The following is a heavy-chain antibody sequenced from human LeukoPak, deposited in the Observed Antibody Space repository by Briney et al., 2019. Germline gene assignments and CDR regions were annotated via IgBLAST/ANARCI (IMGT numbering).Heavy chain of an antibody. D-gene: IGHD3-10*01. CDR1: GFTFDDYA. Sequence: GGSLRLSCAASGFTFDDYAMHWVRQAPGKGLEWVSGISWNSGSIGYADSVKGRLTISRDNAKNSLYLQMNSLRAEDTALYYCAKGGKIYYGSGKGFDYWGQGTLVTVSS. J-gene: IGHJ4*02. CDR2: ISWNSGSI. CDR3: AKGGKIYYGSGKGFDY. V-gene: IGHV3-9*01.